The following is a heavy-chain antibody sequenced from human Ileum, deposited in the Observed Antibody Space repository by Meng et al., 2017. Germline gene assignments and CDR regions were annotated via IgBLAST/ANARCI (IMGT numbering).Heavy chain of an antibody. J-gene: IGHJ4*02. CDR1: GYTFTKNG. CDR3: AREPQRFDY. Sequence: QVQLVQSGSELKKPGASVKISCKASGYTFTKNGMNWVRQAPGQGLEWIGWINTDTGNPTYARGFTGRFVFSLDTSVSTAYLQISSLKTEDTAVYYCAREPQRFDYWGQGTLVTVSS. CDR2: INTDTGNP. V-gene: IGHV7-4-1*02.